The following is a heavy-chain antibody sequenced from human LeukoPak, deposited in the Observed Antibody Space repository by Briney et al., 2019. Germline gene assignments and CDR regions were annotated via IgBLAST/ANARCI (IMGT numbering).Heavy chain of an antibody. J-gene: IGHJ5*02. CDR2: LNPDTGST. D-gene: IGHD3-10*01. Sequence: ASVKVSCKASGYTFTCYYIHWVRQAPGQGREWMGGLNPDTGSTNYAQKFQARVIMTRDTYINTAYMELRRLRYDDTAMYFCARESFSGSGGLNWFAPWGQGTLVTVSA. V-gene: IGHV1-2*02. CDR3: ARESFSGSGGLNWFAP. CDR1: GYTFTCYY.